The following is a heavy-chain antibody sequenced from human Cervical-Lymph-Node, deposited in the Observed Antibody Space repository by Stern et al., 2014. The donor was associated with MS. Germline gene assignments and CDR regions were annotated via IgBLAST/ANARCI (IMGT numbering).Heavy chain of an antibody. V-gene: IGHV1-69*01. CDR2: IIPIFGTA. Sequence: VQLVESGAEVKKPGSSVKVSCKASGGTFSSYAISWVRQGPGQGLEWMGGIIPIFGTANYDQQFQGRVTLTPDESTSTACMELSSLRSEDTAVYYCARGYSSGWYLDYWGQGTLVTVSS. CDR3: ARGYSSGWYLDY. D-gene: IGHD6-19*01. J-gene: IGHJ4*02. CDR1: GGTFSSYA.